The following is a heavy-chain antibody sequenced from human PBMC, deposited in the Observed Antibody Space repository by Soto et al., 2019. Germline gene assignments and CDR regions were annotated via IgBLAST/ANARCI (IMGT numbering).Heavy chain of an antibody. V-gene: IGHV4-4*07. J-gene: IGHJ6*02. CDR2: IYASGST. CDR1: GGSISSYY. CDR3: TRDVYGSTTSGYYYYAMDV. Sequence: PEETLSLTCTVSGGSISSYYWSWIRQPAGKGLECIGRIYASGSTNYNPSLKSRVTMSVDTSKNQVSLRLTSVTAADTAVYYCTRDVYGSTTSGYYYYAMDVWGQGTTVTSP. D-gene: IGHD2-2*01.